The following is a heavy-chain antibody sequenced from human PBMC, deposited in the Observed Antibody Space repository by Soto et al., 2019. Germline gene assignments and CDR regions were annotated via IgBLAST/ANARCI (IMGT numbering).Heavy chain of an antibody. CDR1: GGSFSGYY. CDR3: ARDYYDSSDQNYGMDV. J-gene: IGHJ6*02. Sequence: SETLSLTCAVYGGSFSGYYWSWIRQPPGKGLEWIGEINHSGSTNYNPSLKSRVTISVDTSKNQFSLKLSSVTAADTAVYYCARDYYDSSDQNYGMDVWGQGTTVTVSS. V-gene: IGHV4-34*01. D-gene: IGHD3-22*01. CDR2: INHSGST.